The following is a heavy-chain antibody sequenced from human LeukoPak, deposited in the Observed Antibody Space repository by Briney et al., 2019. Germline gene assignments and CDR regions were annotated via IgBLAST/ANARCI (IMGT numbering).Heavy chain of an antibody. CDR1: GFTFSNYW. CDR3: ATRGDLSWFGALRH. V-gene: IGHV3-7*01. J-gene: IGHJ4*02. Sequence: PGGSLRLSCVVSGFTFSNYWMDWFRQAPGKGLDWVAFIRQDGRETNYAGSVKGRFTISRDNAKDSLYLQMNNLRVEDTAVYFCATRGDLSWFGALRHWSQGTVVTVSS. CDR2: IRQDGRET. D-gene: IGHD3-16*02.